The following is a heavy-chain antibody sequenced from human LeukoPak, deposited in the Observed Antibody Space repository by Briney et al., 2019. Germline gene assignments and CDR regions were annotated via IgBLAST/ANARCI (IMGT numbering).Heavy chain of an antibody. V-gene: IGHV4-59*12. CDR1: GGSISSYY. J-gene: IGHJ3*02. CDR2: IYYSGST. D-gene: IGHD4-23*01. Sequence: SETLSLTCTVSGGSISSYYWSWIRQPPGKGLEWIGYIYYSGSTNYNPSLKSRVTISVDTSKNQFSLKLSSVTAADTAVYYCARDHDYGGNGAFDIWGQGTMVTVSS. CDR3: ARDHDYGGNGAFDI.